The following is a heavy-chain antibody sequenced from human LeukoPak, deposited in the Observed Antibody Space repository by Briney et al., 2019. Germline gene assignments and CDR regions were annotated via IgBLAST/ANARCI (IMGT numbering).Heavy chain of an antibody. Sequence: GGSLRLSCAASGFTVSSTYMSWVRQAPGKGLEWVSVIYSGGSTYYADSVKGKFTISRDNSKNTLYLQINSLRAEDTAVYYCARDPSGWSLALGYLGQGTLVTVSS. CDR2: IYSGGST. V-gene: IGHV3-66*01. J-gene: IGHJ4*02. CDR1: GFTVSSTY. D-gene: IGHD6-19*01. CDR3: ARDPSGWSLALGY.